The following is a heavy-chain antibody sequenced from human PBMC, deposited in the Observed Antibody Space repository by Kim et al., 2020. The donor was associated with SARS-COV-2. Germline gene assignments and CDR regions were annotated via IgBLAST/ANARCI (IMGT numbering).Heavy chain of an antibody. Sequence: PSLKGRVTISVDTSKNQFSLKLSSVTAADTAVYYCARLSSSGWYGIAFDYWGQGTLVTVSS. D-gene: IGHD6-19*01. V-gene: IGHV4-39*01. J-gene: IGHJ4*02. CDR3: ARLSSSGWYGIAFDY.